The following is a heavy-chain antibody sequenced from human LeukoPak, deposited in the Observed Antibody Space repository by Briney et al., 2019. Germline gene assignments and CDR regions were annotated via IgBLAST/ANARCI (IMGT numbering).Heavy chain of an antibody. CDR2: IYTSGST. V-gene: IGHV4-4*07. D-gene: IGHD3-3*01. CDR1: GGSISSYY. CDR3: AGYARSGYWAYYYYYMDV. J-gene: IGHJ6*03. Sequence: SETLSLTCTVSGGSISSYYWSWLRQPAGKGLEWIGRIYTSGSTNYNPSLKSRVTMSVDTSKNQFSLKLSSVTAADTAVYYCAGYARSGYWAYYYYYMDVWGKGTTVTVSS.